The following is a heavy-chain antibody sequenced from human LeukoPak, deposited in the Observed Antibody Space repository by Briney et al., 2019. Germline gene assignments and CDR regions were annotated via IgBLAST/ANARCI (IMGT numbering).Heavy chain of an antibody. J-gene: IGHJ6*03. CDR1: GYTFTGYY. CDR3: ARGSCSSTSCYAYYMDV. Sequence: ASVKVSCKASGYTFTGYYMHWVRQAPGQGLEWMGWINPNSGGTNYAQKFQGRVTVTRDTSISTAYMELSRLRSDDTAVYYCARGSCSSTSCYAYYMDVWGKGTTVTVSS. V-gene: IGHV1-2*02. D-gene: IGHD2-2*01. CDR2: INPNSGGT.